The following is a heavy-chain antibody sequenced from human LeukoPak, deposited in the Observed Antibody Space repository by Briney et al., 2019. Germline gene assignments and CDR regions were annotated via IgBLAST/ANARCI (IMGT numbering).Heavy chain of an antibody. V-gene: IGHV1-2*02. D-gene: IGHD4-17*01. CDR2: ISPNSGGR. CDR1: GYTFTGYY. Sequence: GASVKVSCKASGYTFTGYYIHWVRQAPRQGLEWMGWISPNSGGRNYAQKFQGRVTMTRDTSVSTAHMELSNVRSDDTAVYYCARGTTVTTPFDYWGQGTLVTVSS. CDR3: ARGTTVTTPFDY. J-gene: IGHJ4*02.